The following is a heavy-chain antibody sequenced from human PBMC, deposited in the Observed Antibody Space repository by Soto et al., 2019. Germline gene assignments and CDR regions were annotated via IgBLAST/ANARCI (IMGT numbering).Heavy chain of an antibody. V-gene: IGHV3-74*01. Sequence: PGGSLRLSCAASGFNFCNYWMHWVRQVPGKGLVWVSRTNSDGSSKSYADSVKGRFTISRDNAKNTVFLQMDSLRAEDTAVYYCARYTYNIRPFDYWGQGTLVTVSS. D-gene: IGHD1-1*01. CDR1: GFNFCNYW. CDR3: ARYTYNIRPFDY. CDR2: TNSDGSSK. J-gene: IGHJ4*02.